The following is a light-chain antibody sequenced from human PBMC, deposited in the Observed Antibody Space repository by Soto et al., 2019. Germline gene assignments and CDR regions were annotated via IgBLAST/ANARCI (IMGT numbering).Light chain of an antibody. J-gene: IGLJ3*02. V-gene: IGLV1-40*01. CDR1: SSNIGTPWP. CDR2: DNT. Sequence: QSALTQPPSVSGAPGQRVTISCTGTSSNIGTPWPVHWYQQLPGTAPKLLIYDNTNRPSGVPDRFSGSKSGTSASLAITGLQAEDEADYYCQSYDNSLRAWVFGGGTKLTVL. CDR3: QSYDNSLRAWV.